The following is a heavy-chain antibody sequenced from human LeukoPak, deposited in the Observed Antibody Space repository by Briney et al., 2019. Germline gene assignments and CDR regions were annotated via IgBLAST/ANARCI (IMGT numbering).Heavy chain of an antibody. Sequence: SETLSLTCTVSGGSISSSSYSWGWIRQPPGKGLEWIGSIYYSGSTYYNPSLKSRVTISVDTSKNQFSLKLSSVTAADTAVYYCASWIMITFGGVIVPGYWGQGTLVTVSS. CDR2: IYYSGST. V-gene: IGHV4-39*01. CDR1: GGSISSSSYS. CDR3: ASWIMITFGGVIVPGY. J-gene: IGHJ4*02. D-gene: IGHD3-16*02.